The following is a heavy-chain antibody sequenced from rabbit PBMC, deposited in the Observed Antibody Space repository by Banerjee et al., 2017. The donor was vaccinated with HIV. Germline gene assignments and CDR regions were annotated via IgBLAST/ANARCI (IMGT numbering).Heavy chain of an antibody. V-gene: IGHV1S40*01. CDR2: IYTGSGST. J-gene: IGHJ6*01. CDR1: GFSFSGYYY. Sequence: QSLEESGGDLVKPGASLTLTCTASGFSFSGYYYMCWVRQAPGKGLEWIACIYTGSGSTWYASWAKGRFTISKTSSTTVTLQMTSLTAADTATYFCARWDYGMDLWGPGTLVTVS. CDR3: ARWDYGMDL. D-gene: IGHD4-2*01.